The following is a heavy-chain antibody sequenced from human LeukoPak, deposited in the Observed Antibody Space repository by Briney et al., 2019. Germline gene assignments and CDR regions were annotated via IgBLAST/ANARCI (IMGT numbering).Heavy chain of an antibody. CDR2: MNPNSGNT. D-gene: IGHD4-17*01. Sequence: ASVKVSCKASGYTFTSYDINWVRQATGQGLEWMGWMNPNSGNTGYAQKFQGRVTMTRNTSISTAYMELSSLRSEDTAVYYCARERSGRYGDYLWDAFDIWGQGTMVTVSS. J-gene: IGHJ3*02. CDR1: GYTFTSYD. V-gene: IGHV1-8*01. CDR3: ARERSGRYGDYLWDAFDI.